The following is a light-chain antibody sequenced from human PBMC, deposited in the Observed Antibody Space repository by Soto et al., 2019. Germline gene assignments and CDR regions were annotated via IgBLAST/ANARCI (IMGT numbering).Light chain of an antibody. J-gene: IGKJ1*01. CDR1: QSVGSN. CDR2: GAS. Sequence: RGMSQSPATLSVSNGERATLSCRASQSVGSNLAWYQQKPGQAPRLLIFGASTRATGIPARFSGSGSGTEFTLTISSLQSEDFAVYYCQQYKNWPPKTFGQGTKADIK. V-gene: IGKV3-15*01. CDR3: QQYKNWPPKT.